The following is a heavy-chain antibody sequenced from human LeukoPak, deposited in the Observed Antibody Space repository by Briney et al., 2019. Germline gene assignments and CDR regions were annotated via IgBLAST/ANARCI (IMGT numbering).Heavy chain of an antibody. Sequence: GGSLRLSCAASGFTFSSYWMSWVRQAPGKGLEWVANIKQDGSEKYYVDSVKGRFTISRDNAKNSLYQQMNSLRAEDTAVYYCARAKSGVSRWLQSIWGQGTLVTVSS. CDR3: ARAKSGVSRWLQSI. J-gene: IGHJ4*02. D-gene: IGHD5-24*01. CDR2: IKQDGSEK. V-gene: IGHV3-7*01. CDR1: GFTFSSYW.